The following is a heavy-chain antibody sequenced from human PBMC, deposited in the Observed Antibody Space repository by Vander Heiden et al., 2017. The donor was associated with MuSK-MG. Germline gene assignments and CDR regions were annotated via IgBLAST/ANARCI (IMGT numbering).Heavy chain of an antibody. D-gene: IGHD6-19*01. CDR3: AKRPPRDSSVAGTFDY. CDR2: ISGSGGST. CDR1: GFTFSSYA. J-gene: IGHJ4*02. V-gene: IGHV3-23*01. Sequence: SGAASGFTFSSYAMSWVRQAPGKGLEWVSAISGSGGSTYYADSVKGRFTISRDNSKNTRYLKMNSMRAEETAVYYCAKRPPRDSSVAGTFDYWGQGTLVTVSS.